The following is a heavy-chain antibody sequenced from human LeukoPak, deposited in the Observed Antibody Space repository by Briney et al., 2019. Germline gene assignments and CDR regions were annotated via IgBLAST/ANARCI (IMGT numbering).Heavy chain of an antibody. Sequence: SETLSLTCTVSGGSISSSSYYWGWIRQPPGKGLEWIGSIYYSGSTYYNPSLKSRVTISVDTSKNQFSLKLSSVTAADTAVYYCASGGQGDDFDYWGQGTLVTVSS. J-gene: IGHJ4*02. CDR3: ASGGQGDDFDY. CDR2: IYYSGST. CDR1: GGSISSSSYY. D-gene: IGHD4-23*01. V-gene: IGHV4-39*01.